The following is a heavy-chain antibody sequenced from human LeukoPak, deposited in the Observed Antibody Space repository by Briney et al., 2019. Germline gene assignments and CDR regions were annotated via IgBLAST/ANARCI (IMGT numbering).Heavy chain of an antibody. CDR1: GFTFSSNTMN. CDR2: SDYTGSK. D-gene: IGHD4-17*01. Sequence: TGGSLRLSCAASGFTFSSNTMNWVRQPPGKGLEWIASSDYTGSKTYNPSLKSRVTVSVDTSKNQFFLKLTSVTAADTAVYYCAKDFGDFRTDYWGQGTLVTVSS. J-gene: IGHJ4*02. CDR3: AKDFGDFRTDY. V-gene: IGHV4-39*01.